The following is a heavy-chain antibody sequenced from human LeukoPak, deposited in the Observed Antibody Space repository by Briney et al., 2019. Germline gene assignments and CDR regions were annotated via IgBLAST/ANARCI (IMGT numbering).Heavy chain of an antibody. J-gene: IGHJ6*03. CDR1: GYTFTSYD. CDR3: ARGEGSSSWYLYYYMDV. D-gene: IGHD6-13*01. Sequence: ASVKVSRKASGYTFTSYDINWVRQATGQGLEWMGWMNPNSGNTGYAQKFQGRVTMTRNTSISTAYMELSSLRSEDTAVYYCARGEGSSSWYLYYYMDVWGKGTTVTVSS. V-gene: IGHV1-8*01. CDR2: MNPNSGNT.